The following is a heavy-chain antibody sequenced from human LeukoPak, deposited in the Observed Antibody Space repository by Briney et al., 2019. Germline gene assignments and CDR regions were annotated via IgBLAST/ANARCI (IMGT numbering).Heavy chain of an antibody. J-gene: IGHJ4*02. D-gene: IGHD4-23*01. CDR1: GYTFNGYY. V-gene: IGHV1-2*02. CDR3: ARESAPTNGGNSGLHY. CDR2: INPNSGGT. Sequence: ASVKVSCKASGYTFNGYYMHWVRQAPGQGLEWMGWINPNSGGTNYAQKFQGRVTMTRDTSISTADMELNRLRSDDTAMYYCARESAPTNGGNSGLHYRGQGTLVTVSS.